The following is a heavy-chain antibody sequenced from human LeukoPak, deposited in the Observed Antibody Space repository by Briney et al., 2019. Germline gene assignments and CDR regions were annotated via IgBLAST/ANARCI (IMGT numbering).Heavy chain of an antibody. V-gene: IGHV4-39*07. Sequence: SETLSLTCTVSGGSIFSSRYYWGWIRQPPGKGLEWIGSIYYRGSTYYNPSLKSRVTISVDTSKNQFSLKLSSVTAADTAVYYCASYPTAGTDYWGQGTLVTVSS. CDR1: GGSIFSSRYY. CDR3: ASYPTAGTDY. J-gene: IGHJ4*02. D-gene: IGHD6-13*01. CDR2: IYYRGST.